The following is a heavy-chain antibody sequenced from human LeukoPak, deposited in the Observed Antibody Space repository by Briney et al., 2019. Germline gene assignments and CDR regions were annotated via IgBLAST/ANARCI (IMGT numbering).Heavy chain of an antibody. D-gene: IGHD5-24*01. CDR2: IYYSGST. CDR1: GGSISSSSYY. CDR3: ARGLQLFDY. J-gene: IGHJ4*02. V-gene: IGHV4-39*01. Sequence: PSETLSLTCTVSGGSISSSSYYWGWIRQPPGKGLEWIGSIYYSGSTYYDPSLKSRVTISVDTSKNQFSLKLSSVTAADTAVYYCARGLQLFDYWGQGTLVTVSS.